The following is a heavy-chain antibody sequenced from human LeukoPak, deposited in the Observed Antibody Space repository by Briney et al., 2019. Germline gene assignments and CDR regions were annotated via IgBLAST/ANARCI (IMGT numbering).Heavy chain of an antibody. Sequence: SETLSLTCTVSGGSISSYYWSWIRQPPGKGLEWIGFIYYSGSANYNPSLRSRVTISVDTSKNQFSLKLTSVTAADTAVYYCARTGVVATSYFFDYWGQGTLVIVSS. V-gene: IGHV4-59*01. J-gene: IGHJ4*02. CDR1: GGSISSYY. D-gene: IGHD5-12*01. CDR2: IYYSGSA. CDR3: ARTGVVATSYFFDY.